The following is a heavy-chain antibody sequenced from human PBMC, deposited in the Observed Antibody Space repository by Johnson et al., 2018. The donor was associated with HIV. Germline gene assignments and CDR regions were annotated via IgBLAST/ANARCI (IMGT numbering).Heavy chain of an antibody. Sequence: VQLVESGGGLVQPGGSLRLSCGASGFTFSDHWMQWVRKAPGKGLVWVSRINGDGSSTSHADSVKGRFTISRDNAKNSLYLQMNSLRAEDTAVYYCASPDPNVVVTVGDVKDAFDIWGQGTMVTVSS. CDR3: ASPDPNVVVTVGDVKDAFDI. CDR2: INGDGSST. D-gene: IGHD2-21*02. CDR1: GFTFSDHW. V-gene: IGHV3-74*01. J-gene: IGHJ3*02.